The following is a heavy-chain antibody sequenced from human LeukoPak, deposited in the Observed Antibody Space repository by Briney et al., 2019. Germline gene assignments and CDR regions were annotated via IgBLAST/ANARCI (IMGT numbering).Heavy chain of an antibody. Sequence: SETLSLTCAVYGGSFSGYYWSWIRQPPGKGLEWIGEINHSGSTNYNPSLKSRVTISVDTSKNQFSLKLSSMTAADTAVYYCARGPPARDFSVVENWFDPWGQGTLVTVSS. V-gene: IGHV4-34*01. J-gene: IGHJ5*02. CDR3: ARGPPARDFSVVENWFDP. CDR2: INHSGST. D-gene: IGHD2-21*01. CDR1: GGSFSGYY.